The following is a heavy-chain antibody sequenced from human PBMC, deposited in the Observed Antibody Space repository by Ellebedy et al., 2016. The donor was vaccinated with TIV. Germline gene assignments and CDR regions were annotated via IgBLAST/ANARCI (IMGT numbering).Heavy chain of an antibody. CDR3: ARSIVVVPAAITYYYYGMDV. CDR2: INPSGGTT. D-gene: IGHD2-2*01. Sequence: ASVKVSXKASGYTFTSYYLHWVRQAPGQGLEWMGIINPSGGTTSYAQRFQGRVTITADESTSTVYMELRSLRSEDTAVYYCARSIVVVPAAITYYYYGMDVWGQGTTVTVSS. V-gene: IGHV1-46*01. J-gene: IGHJ6*02. CDR1: GYTFTSYY.